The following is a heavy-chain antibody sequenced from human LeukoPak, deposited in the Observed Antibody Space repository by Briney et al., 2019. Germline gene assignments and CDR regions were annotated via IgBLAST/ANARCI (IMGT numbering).Heavy chain of an antibody. V-gene: IGHV3-23*01. Sequence: GGSLRLSCTASGFTFSSYGMSWVRQAPGKGLEWVSGFTDNAYYADSVKGRFTISRDNSQNTLFLQMNSLRAEDTAVYYCAKVDYYGSGSYYLIGAFDIWGQGTMVTVSS. CDR2: FTDNA. D-gene: IGHD3-10*01. CDR3: AKVDYYGSGSYYLIGAFDI. J-gene: IGHJ3*02. CDR1: GFTFSSYG.